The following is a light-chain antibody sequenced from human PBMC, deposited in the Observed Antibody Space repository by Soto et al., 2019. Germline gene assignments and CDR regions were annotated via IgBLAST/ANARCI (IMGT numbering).Light chain of an antibody. V-gene: IGLV2-23*01. CDR1: SSDVGSYNL. J-gene: IGLJ1*01. CDR3: CSYAGKV. CDR2: EGS. Sequence: QSLLTQPASVSGSPGQSITISCTGTSSDVGSYNLVSWYQQHPGKAPKLMIYEGSKRPSGVSNRFSGSKSGNTASLTISGLQAEDEADYYCCSYAGKVFGTGTKVTVL.